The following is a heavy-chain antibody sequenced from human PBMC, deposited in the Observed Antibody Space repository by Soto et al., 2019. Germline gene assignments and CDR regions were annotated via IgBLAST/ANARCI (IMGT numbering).Heavy chain of an antibody. CDR1: GFTFSSYG. Sequence: QVQLVESGGGVVQPGRSLRLSCAASGFTFSSYGMHWVRQAPGKGLEWVAVISYDGSNKYYADSVKGRFTISRDNSKNTLYLQMNSLRAEDTAVYYCAKGRCGGDCYRFHELDYWGQGTLVTVSS. J-gene: IGHJ4*02. CDR2: ISYDGSNK. V-gene: IGHV3-30*18. CDR3: AKGRCGGDCYRFHELDY. D-gene: IGHD2-21*02.